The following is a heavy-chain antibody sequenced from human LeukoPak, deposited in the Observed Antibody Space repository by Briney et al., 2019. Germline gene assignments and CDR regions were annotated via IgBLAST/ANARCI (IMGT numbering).Heavy chain of an antibody. D-gene: IGHD5-12*01. Sequence: SETLSLTCTVSGDSISSSYWSWIRQPAGKGLEYIGRIHISGSTNYNPSLKSRVTMSLDTSKNQFSLKLTSVTAADTAVYYCARERDEVAAIRFDYWGRGTLVTVSS. CDR3: ARERDEVAAIRFDY. V-gene: IGHV4-4*07. CDR2: IHISGST. CDR1: GDSISSSY. J-gene: IGHJ4*02.